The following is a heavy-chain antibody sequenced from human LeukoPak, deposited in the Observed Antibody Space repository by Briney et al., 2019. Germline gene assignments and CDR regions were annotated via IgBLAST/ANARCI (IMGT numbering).Heavy chain of an antibody. CDR2: IYYSGST. V-gene: IGHV4-59*01. J-gene: IGHJ4*02. CDR1: GGSISSYY. Sequence: SETLSLTCTVSGGSISSYYWSWIRQPPGKGLEWIGYIYYSGSTNYNPSLKSRVTISVDTSKNQFSLKLSSVTAADTAVYYCAREVVTALTPFDYWGQGTLVTVSS. CDR3: AREVVTALTPFDY. D-gene: IGHD2-21*02.